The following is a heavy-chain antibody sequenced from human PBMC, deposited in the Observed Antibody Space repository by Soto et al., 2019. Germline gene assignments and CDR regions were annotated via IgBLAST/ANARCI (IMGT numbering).Heavy chain of an antibody. V-gene: IGHV4-31*02. CDR3: ARRHSNSGDGFDY. CDR2: IHYSGVS. D-gene: IGHD4-4*01. Sequence: SETLSLTCSVSVASTSGDDHHWRWIRQQPGKCLEWIVYIHYSGVSYYNPSLESRVATSVDTSRNQFSLELNSVTAAVTAVYYCARRHSNSGDGFDYWGGGILVTVSS. CDR1: VASTSGDDHH. J-gene: IGHJ4*01.